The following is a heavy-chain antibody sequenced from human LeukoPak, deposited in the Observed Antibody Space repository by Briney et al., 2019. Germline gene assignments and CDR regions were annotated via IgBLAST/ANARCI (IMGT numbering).Heavy chain of an antibody. CDR2: IYTSGIT. CDR1: GGSISSGSYY. V-gene: IGHV4-61*02. Sequence: SETLSLXCTVSGGSISSGSYYWSWIRQPAGKGLEWIGRIYTSGITNYNPSLKSRVTISVDTSKNQFSLKLSSVTAADTAVYYCARVLTAGYDSSGYRGYNWFDPWGQGTLVTVSS. CDR3: ARVLTAGYDSSGYRGYNWFDP. J-gene: IGHJ5*02. D-gene: IGHD3-22*01.